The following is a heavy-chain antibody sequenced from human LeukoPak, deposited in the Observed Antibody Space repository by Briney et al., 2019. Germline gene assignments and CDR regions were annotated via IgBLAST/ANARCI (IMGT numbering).Heavy chain of an antibody. V-gene: IGHV1-69-2*01. Sequence: ASVNVSCKASGYTFNDYYIHWVQQARGKGLEWMGRVDLEDGDTIYAEKFQGRVTITADTSTDTAFMDRSSLPSFDTAVYYCARGSRSFDWLRSYFDFWGQGTLVSVSP. D-gene: IGHD3-9*01. J-gene: IGHJ4*02. CDR1: GYTFNDYY. CDR3: ARGSRSFDWLRSYFDF. CDR2: VDLEDGDT.